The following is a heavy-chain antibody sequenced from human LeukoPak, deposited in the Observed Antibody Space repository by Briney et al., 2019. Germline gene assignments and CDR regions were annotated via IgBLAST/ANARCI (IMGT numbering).Heavy chain of an antibody. CDR3: ARERYSSSSAFDP. Sequence: GASVMVSCKASGYTFTSYFMHWVRQAPGQGLEWMGIINPIGGSTSYAQKFQGRVTMTRDTSTSTVYMELSSLRSEDTAVYYCARERYSSSSAFDPWGQGTLVTVSS. J-gene: IGHJ5*02. D-gene: IGHD6-6*01. CDR2: INPIGGST. V-gene: IGHV1-46*01. CDR1: GYTFTSYF.